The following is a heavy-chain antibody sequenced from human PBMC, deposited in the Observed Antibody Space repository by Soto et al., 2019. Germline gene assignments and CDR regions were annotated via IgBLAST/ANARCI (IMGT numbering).Heavy chain of an antibody. V-gene: IGHV2-5*02. D-gene: IGHD1-1*01. J-gene: IGHJ4*02. CDR1: GFSLSARPVA. CDR2: IYWDDDK. CDR3: VHRAGCDGNWNGGYFDY. Sequence: QITLRESGPTRVKPTQTLTLTCPFSGFSLSARPVAVGWIRQPPGKALERLALIYWDDDKRYSPTLMSRITSTKDTTKNHVVLTMTNMDPLDTAIYYCVHRAGCDGNWNGGYFDYWGQGALVTVSS.